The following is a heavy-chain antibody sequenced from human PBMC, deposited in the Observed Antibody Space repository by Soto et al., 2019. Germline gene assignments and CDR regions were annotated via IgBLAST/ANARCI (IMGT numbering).Heavy chain of an antibody. V-gene: IGHV1-18*04. CDR2: ISTDTGDT. D-gene: IGHD2-15*01. CDR3: ARDQGQCTCWYSFDS. J-gene: IGHJ5*01. Sequence: QVQLVQSGAEVKRPGASVMLACKDSGYTLTSYCISWVRQAPGQGLEWMGWISTDTGDTNYARKTQGRVTLTTDTSTNTAYMELRSLRSDDTAGYYFARDQGQCTCWYSFDSWGQRTLVIVSS. CDR1: GYTLTSYC.